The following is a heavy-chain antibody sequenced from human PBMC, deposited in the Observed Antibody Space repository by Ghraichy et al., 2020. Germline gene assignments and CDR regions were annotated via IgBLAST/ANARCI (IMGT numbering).Heavy chain of an antibody. J-gene: IGHJ6*02. CDR2: ISYGGSNK. CDR1: GFTFSSYD. Sequence: GGSLRLSCAASGFTFSSYDMHWVRQAPGKGLEWVAVISYGGSNKYYADSVKGRFTISRDNSKNTLYLQMNSLRAEDTAVYYCAKGQIVVASYYYYGMDVWGQGTTVTVSS. CDR3: AKGQIVVASYYYYGMDV. V-gene: IGHV3-30*18. D-gene: IGHD3-22*01.